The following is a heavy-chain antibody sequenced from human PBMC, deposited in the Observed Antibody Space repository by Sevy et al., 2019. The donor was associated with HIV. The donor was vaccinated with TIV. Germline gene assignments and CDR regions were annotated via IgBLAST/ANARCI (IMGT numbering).Heavy chain of an antibody. CDR3: AKGYCSGCSCYLRHFFDY. D-gene: IGHD2-15*01. CDR1: GFTLSSYA. Sequence: GGSLRLSCAASGFTLSSYAMSWVRQAPGKGLEWVSAISGSGGGTYYADSVKGRFTISRDNSKNTLYLQMNSLRAEDTAVYYCAKGYCSGCSCYLRHFFDYWGQGTLVTVSS. V-gene: IGHV3-23*01. J-gene: IGHJ4*02. CDR2: ISGSGGGT.